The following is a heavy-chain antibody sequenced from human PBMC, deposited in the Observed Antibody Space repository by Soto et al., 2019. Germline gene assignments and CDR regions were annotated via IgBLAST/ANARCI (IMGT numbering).Heavy chain of an antibody. Sequence: GASVKVSCKASGYTFTSYGISWVRQAPGEGREWVGWISAYNGNTNYAQKLQGRVTMTTDTSTSTAYMELRSLRSDDTAVYYCARNIMITFGGVIVPALFDYWGQGTLVTVSS. V-gene: IGHV1-18*01. CDR3: ARNIMITFGGVIVPALFDY. CDR1: GYTFTSYG. D-gene: IGHD3-16*02. J-gene: IGHJ4*02. CDR2: ISAYNGNT.